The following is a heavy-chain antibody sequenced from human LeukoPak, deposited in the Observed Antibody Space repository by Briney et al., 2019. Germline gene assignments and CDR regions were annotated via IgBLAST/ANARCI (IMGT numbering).Heavy chain of an antibody. CDR2: ISGSGDRT. CDR3: ARSAIVVVAHFDY. CDR1: GFTFSTYG. D-gene: IGHD3-22*01. Sequence: GGSLRLSCAASGFTFSTYGMNWVRQAPGKGLEWVSAISGSGDRTYYADSVKGRFTISRDNSKNTLYLQMNSLRAEDTAVYYCARSAIVVVAHFDYWGQGTLVTVSS. J-gene: IGHJ4*02. V-gene: IGHV3-23*01.